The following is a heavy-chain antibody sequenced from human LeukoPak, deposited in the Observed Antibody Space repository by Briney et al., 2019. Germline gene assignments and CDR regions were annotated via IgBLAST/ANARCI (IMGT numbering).Heavy chain of an antibody. CDR3: AKDPPAATVVDY. CDR2: ISGSGSST. J-gene: IGHJ4*02. Sequence: GRSLRLSCAAPGFTFSSYAMSWVRQAPGKGLEWVSAISGSGSSTYYADSVKGRFTISRDNSKNTLYLQMNSLRAEDTAVYYCAKDPPAATVVDYWGQGTLVTVSS. D-gene: IGHD6-13*01. V-gene: IGHV3-23*01. CDR1: GFTFSSYA.